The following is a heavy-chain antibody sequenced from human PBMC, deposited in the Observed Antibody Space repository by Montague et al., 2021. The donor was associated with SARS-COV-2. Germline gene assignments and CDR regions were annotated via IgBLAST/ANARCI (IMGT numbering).Heavy chain of an antibody. CDR2: TYYRSKWYY. D-gene: IGHD2-2*01. CDR1: GDSVSSNSGA. Sequence: CAISGDSVSSNSGAWNWLRQSPSIGLEWLGRTYYRSKWYYNYGVSVESRITVNADTSKNQVFLQLNSVTPEDTAVYFCARGLPAGPNFGMDVWGQGTTVTVSS. V-gene: IGHV6-1*01. J-gene: IGHJ6*02. CDR3: ARGLPAGPNFGMDV.